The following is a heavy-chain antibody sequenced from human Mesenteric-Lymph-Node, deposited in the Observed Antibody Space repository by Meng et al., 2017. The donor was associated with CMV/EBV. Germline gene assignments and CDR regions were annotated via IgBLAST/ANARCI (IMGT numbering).Heavy chain of an antibody. D-gene: IGHD3-10*01. V-gene: IGHV2-5*02. CDR1: VFSLRTSGVA. CDR2: IYWDDDR. J-gene: IGHJ4*02. CDR3: AHSYASGTRLGY. Sequence: CTFSVFSLRTSGVAVAWIRQPPGKALELLALIYWDDDRRYSPSLNNRLTITKDTSKNQVVLTMTNMDPVDTATYFCAHSYASGTRLGYWGQGTLVTVSS.